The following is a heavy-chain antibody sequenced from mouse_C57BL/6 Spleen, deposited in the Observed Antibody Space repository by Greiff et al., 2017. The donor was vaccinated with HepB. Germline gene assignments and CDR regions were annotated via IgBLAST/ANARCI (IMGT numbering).Heavy chain of an antibody. CDR1: GYTFTGYW. D-gene: IGHD1-1*01. CDR3: ARRGFFYYYGSSPYYFDY. J-gene: IGHJ2*01. Sequence: VKLMESGAELMKPGASVKLSCKATGYTFTGYWIEWVKQRPGHGLEWIGEILPGSGSTNYNEKFKGKATFTADTSSNTAYMQLSSLTTEDSAIYYCARRGFFYYYGSSPYYFDYWGQGTTLTVSS. V-gene: IGHV1-9*01. CDR2: ILPGSGST.